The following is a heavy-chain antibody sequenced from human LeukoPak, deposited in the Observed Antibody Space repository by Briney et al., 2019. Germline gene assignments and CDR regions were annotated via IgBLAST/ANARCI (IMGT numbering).Heavy chain of an antibody. Sequence: GGSLRLSCAASGFTVSSNYTNWVRQAPGKGLEWVSVIYSGGSTYYTDSVKGRFTISRDTSKNTVYLQMNSLRAEDTAMYYCARELGGFDCWGQGTLVTVSS. CDR1: GFTVSSNY. CDR2: IYSGGST. CDR3: ARELGGFDC. V-gene: IGHV3-66*01. J-gene: IGHJ4*02.